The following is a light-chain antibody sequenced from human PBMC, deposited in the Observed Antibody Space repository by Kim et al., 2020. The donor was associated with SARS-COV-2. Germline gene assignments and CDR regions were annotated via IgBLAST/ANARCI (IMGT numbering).Light chain of an antibody. Sequence: SASIGDRVTITCQASQDISNYLTGHQQKPGKAPKVLIYDASTLETGVPSRFSGGGSGTDFTFTIASLQPEDVATYYCQQYDNLPHTFGVGTKLEI. CDR1: QDISNY. CDR3: QQYDNLPHT. J-gene: IGKJ2*01. CDR2: DAS. V-gene: IGKV1-33*01.